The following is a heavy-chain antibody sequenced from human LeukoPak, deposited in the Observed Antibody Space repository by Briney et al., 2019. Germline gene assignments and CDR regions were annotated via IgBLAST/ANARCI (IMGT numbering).Heavy chain of an antibody. CDR1: GFSFSRFG. CDR2: IWYDGSNK. Sequence: GGSLRLSCAASGFSFSRFGMHWVRQAPDKGLEWVAVIWYDGSNKYYADSVKGRFTISRDNSKNTLYLEMNSLRAEDTAVYYCARDYYYDSSGYWDCYFDYWGQGTLVSVSS. V-gene: IGHV3-33*01. CDR3: ARDYYYDSSGYWDCYFDY. D-gene: IGHD3-22*01. J-gene: IGHJ4*02.